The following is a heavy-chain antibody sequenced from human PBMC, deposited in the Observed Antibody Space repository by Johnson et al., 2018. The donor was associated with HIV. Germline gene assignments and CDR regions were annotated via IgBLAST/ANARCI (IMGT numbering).Heavy chain of an antibody. V-gene: IGHV3-33*06. Sequence: QVQLVESGGGVVQPGRSLRLSCAASGFTFSSYGMHWVRQAPGKGLEWVAVIWYDGSNTYYADSVKGRFTISRDNSKNTLYLQMNSLRAEDTAVYYCAKGLAAFFAFDIWGQGTMVTVSS. CDR1: GFTFSSYG. D-gene: IGHD3-3*01. CDR2: IWYDGSNT. CDR3: AKGLAAFFAFDI. J-gene: IGHJ3*02.